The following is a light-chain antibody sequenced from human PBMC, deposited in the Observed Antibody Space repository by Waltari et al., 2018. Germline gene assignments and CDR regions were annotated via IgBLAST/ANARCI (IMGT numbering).Light chain of an antibody. CDR1: QGISNS. CDR3: QQYYSTRT. V-gene: IGKV1-NL1*01. CDR2: AAS. Sequence: DIQMTQSPSSLSASVGDRFIITCRASQGISNSLAWYQQKPGKAPKHLLYAASRLESGVPSRVSGSGSWTDYTLTISSLQPEDFATYYCQQYYSTRTFGQGTKVEIK. J-gene: IGKJ1*01.